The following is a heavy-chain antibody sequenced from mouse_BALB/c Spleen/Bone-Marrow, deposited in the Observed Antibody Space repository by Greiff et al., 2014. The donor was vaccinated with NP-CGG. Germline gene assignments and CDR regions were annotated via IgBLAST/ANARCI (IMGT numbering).Heavy chain of an antibody. Sequence: DVQLVESGGGLVKPGGSLKLSCSASGFTFSSSIMSWVRQTTEKRLECVATISTVGTYTYYPDSVKGRFTISRYNAKNNLYLQMSRLKSEDTSMYYCSRGYGNCFDYWGQGTTLTVSS. CDR1: GFTFSSSI. CDR3: SRGYGNCFDY. J-gene: IGHJ2*01. CDR2: ISTVGTYT. D-gene: IGHD2-10*02. V-gene: IGHV5-6-4*01.